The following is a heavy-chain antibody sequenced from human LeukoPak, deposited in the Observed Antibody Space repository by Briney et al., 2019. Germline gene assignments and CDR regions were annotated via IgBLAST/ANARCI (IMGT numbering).Heavy chain of an antibody. CDR1: GYTFTSYY. Sequence: ASVKVSCKASGYTFTSYYMRWVRQAPGQGLEWMGIINPSGGSTSYAQKFQGRVTMTRDTSTSTVYMELSSLRSEDTAVYYCATCSSTSCSDDAFDIWGQGTMVTVSS. J-gene: IGHJ3*02. D-gene: IGHD2-2*01. CDR2: INPSGGST. V-gene: IGHV1-46*01. CDR3: ATCSSTSCSDDAFDI.